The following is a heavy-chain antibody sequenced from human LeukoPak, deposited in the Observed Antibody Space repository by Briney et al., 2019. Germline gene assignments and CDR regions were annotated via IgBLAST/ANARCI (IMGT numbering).Heavy chain of an antibody. D-gene: IGHD1-26*01. Sequence: GESLKISCKGSGYSFSNYWIGWVRQMPGKGLEWMGIIYPGDSDITYSPSFQGQVTISADKSITTAYLQWGSLKASDTAMYYCARQSDGGGSYPGYWGQGTLVTVSS. CDR3: ARQSDGGGSYPGY. J-gene: IGHJ4*02. CDR1: GYSFSNYW. CDR2: IYPGDSDI. V-gene: IGHV5-51*01.